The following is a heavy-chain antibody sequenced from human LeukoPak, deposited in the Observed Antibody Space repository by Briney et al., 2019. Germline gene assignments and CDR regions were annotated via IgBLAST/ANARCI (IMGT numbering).Heavy chain of an antibody. D-gene: IGHD3-10*01. CDR2: IYYSGST. V-gene: IGHV4-59*01. Sequence: PSETPSLTCTVSGGSISSYYWSWIRQPPGKGLEWIGYIYYSGSTNYNPSLKSRVTISVDTSKNQFSLKLSSVTAADTAVYYCARGPRYYYGSDPFDYWGQGTLVTVSS. CDR1: GGSISSYY. CDR3: ARGPRYYYGSDPFDY. J-gene: IGHJ4*02.